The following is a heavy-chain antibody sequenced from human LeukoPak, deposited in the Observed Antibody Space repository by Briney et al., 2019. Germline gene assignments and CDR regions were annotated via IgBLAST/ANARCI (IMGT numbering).Heavy chain of an antibody. V-gene: IGHV3-33*08. J-gene: IGHJ4*02. CDR1: GFTFSTYG. CDR3: ARMAGYSSSWDFDY. D-gene: IGHD6-13*01. Sequence: GGSLRLSCAASGFTFSTYGMHWVRQAPGKGLEWVAVIWYDGSNKYYADSVKGRFTISRDNSKNTLYLQMNSLRAEDTAVYYCARMAGYSSSWDFDYWGQGTLVTVSS. CDR2: IWYDGSNK.